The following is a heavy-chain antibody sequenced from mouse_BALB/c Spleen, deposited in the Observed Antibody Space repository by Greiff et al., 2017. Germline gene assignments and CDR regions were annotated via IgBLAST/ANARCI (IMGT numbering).Heavy chain of an antibody. CDR2: ISSGGSYT. D-gene: IGHD1-1*01. J-gene: IGHJ3*01. CDR1: GFTFSSYA. CDR3: ARDYGGFAY. Sequence: EVKLMESGGGLVKPGGSLKLSCAASGFTFSSYAMSWVRQSPEKRLEWVAEISSGGSYTYYPDTVTGRFTISRDNAKNTLYLEMSSLRSEDTAMYYCARDYGGFAYWGQGTLVTVSA. V-gene: IGHV5-9-4*01.